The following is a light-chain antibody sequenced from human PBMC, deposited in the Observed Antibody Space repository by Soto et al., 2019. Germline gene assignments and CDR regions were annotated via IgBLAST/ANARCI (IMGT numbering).Light chain of an antibody. CDR1: SSNIGSNT. CDR3: AAWDDSLNGPV. CDR2: SNN. Sequence: QAVVTQPPSASGTPGQRVTISCSGSSSNIGSNTVNWYQQLPGTAPKLLIYSNNQRPSGVPDRFSGSKSGTSASLAISGLQSEDEADYYCAAWDDSLNGPVFGGGTKFTVL. V-gene: IGLV1-44*01. J-gene: IGLJ2*01.